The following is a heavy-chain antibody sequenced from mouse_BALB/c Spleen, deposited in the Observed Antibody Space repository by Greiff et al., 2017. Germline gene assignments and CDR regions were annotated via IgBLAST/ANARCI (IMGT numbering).Heavy chain of an antibody. CDR2: IFPGSGNT. D-gene: IGHD2-10*01. J-gene: IGHJ3*01. CDR3: ARSAYYGNYEFAY. V-gene: IGHV1-66*01. Sequence: QVHVKQSGPELVKPGASVKISCKASGYSFTSYYIHWVKQRPGQGLEWIGWIFPGSGNTKYNEKFKGKATLTADTSSSTAYMQLSSLTSEDSAVYFCARSAYYGNYEFAYWGQGTLVTVSA. CDR1: GYSFTSYY.